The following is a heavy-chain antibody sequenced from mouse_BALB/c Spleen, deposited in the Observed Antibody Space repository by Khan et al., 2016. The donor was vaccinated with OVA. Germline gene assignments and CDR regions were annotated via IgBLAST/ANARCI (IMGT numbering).Heavy chain of an antibody. V-gene: IGHV3-2*02. J-gene: IGHJ3*01. CDR2: ISYSGGT. CDR1: GYSITSDYA. CDR3: ARWFAY. Sequence: EVQFQESGPGLVKPSQSLSLTCTVTGYSITSDYAWNWIRQFPGNKLEWMGYISYSGGTSYLPSLKSRISITRDTSKNQFFLQLNSVTTEDSATYYCARWFAYWGQGTLVTVS.